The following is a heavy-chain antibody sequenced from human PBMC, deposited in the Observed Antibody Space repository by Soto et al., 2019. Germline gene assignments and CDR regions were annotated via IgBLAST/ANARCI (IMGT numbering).Heavy chain of an antibody. CDR1: GDSVSSNSAA. J-gene: IGHJ6*02. CDR2: TYYRSKWYN. CDR3: ARDKDYYYYGMDV. V-gene: IGHV6-1*01. Sequence: SQTLSLTCAISGDSVSSNSAASNWIRQSPSRGLEWLGRTYYRSKWYNDYAVSVKSRITINPDTSKNQFSLQLNSVTPEDTAVYYCARDKDYYYYGMDVWGQGTTVTVSS.